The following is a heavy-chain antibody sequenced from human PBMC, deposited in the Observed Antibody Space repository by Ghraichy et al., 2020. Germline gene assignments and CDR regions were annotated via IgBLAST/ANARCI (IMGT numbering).Heavy chain of an antibody. CDR3: ARMGAYKAPLWY. D-gene: IGHD3-16*01. V-gene: IGHV4-59*01. Sequence: SQTLSLTCTVSGTPLRSYFWSWIRQPPAKGLEWIGDILYSGGPTYNPSLKSRVTISIDASNNQFSLNLSSVTASDTAVYYCARMGAYKAPLWYWSQGTLVAVSS. CDR1: GTPLRSYF. CDR2: ILYSGGP. J-gene: IGHJ4*02.